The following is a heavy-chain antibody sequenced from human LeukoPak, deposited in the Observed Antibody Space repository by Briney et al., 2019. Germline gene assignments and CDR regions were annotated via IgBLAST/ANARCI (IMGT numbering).Heavy chain of an antibody. CDR2: IKSKTDGGTT. CDR1: GFTFSSYA. Sequence: PGGSLRLSCAASGFTFSSYAMSWVRQAPGKGLEWVGRIKSKTDGGTTDYAAPVKGRFTISRDDSKNTLYLQMNSLKTEDTAVYYCTTDARGWYIIDYWGQGTLVTVSS. CDR3: TTDARGWYIIDY. V-gene: IGHV3-15*01. D-gene: IGHD6-19*01. J-gene: IGHJ4*02.